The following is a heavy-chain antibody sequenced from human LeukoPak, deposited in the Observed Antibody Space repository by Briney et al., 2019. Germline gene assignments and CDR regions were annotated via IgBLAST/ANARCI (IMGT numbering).Heavy chain of an antibody. D-gene: IGHD2-15*01. CDR2: IRGGGQDT. CDR1: GFIFSTYS. Sequence: GGSLRLSCAASGFIFSTYSMSWVRQAPGKGLEWVSSIRGGGQDTYYADSVKGRYTISRDYSKDTLSLQMNSLRVEDTAKYYCAKISWDRRGTFSWGQGTLVTVSS. CDR3: AKISWDRRGTFS. J-gene: IGHJ5*02. V-gene: IGHV3-23*01.